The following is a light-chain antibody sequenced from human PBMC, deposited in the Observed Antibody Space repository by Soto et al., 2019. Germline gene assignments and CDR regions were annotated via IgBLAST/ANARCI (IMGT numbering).Light chain of an antibody. CDR3: SSYTTSSTYG. Sequence: QSALTQPASVSGSPGQSITISCTGTSSDVGGYNYVSWYQQHPDKAPKLMIYEVSNRPSGVSNRFSGSKSGNTASLTTSGLQAEDEADYYCSSYTTSSTYGFGTGTKVTVL. CDR2: EVS. J-gene: IGLJ1*01. V-gene: IGLV2-14*01. CDR1: SSDVGGYNY.